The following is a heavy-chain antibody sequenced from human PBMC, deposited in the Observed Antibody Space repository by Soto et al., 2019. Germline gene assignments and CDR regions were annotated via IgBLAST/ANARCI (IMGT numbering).Heavy chain of an antibody. CDR3: ARDKITGLFDY. Sequence: PSETLSLTCAVSGGSISSGGYSWSWIRQPPGKGLGWIGYIYHSGSAYYNPSLKSRVTISVDTSKNQFSLKLTSVTAADTAVYYCARDKITGLFDYWGQGTLVTVSS. V-gene: IGHV4-30-2*01. CDR1: GGSISSGGYS. CDR2: IYHSGSA. D-gene: IGHD2-8*02. J-gene: IGHJ4*02.